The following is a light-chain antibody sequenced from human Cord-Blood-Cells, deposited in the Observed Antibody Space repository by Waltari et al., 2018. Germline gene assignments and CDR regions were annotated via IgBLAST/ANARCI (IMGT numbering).Light chain of an antibody. CDR2: EVS. V-gene: IGLV2-23*02. CDR3: CSYAGSSTFEV. Sequence: QSALTQPASVSGSPGQSITISCTGTSSDVGSYNPVSWYQQHPDKAPNLMIYEVSKRPSGVSNRFSGSKSGNTASLTISGLQAEDEADYYCCSYAGSSTFEVFGGGTKLTVL. CDR1: SSDVGSYNP. J-gene: IGLJ2*01.